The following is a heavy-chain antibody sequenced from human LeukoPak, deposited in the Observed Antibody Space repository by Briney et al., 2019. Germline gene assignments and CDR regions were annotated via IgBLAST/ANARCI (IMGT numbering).Heavy chain of an antibody. CDR2: ISGSGGST. Sequence: GGSLRLSCAASGFTFSSYAMSWIRQAPGKGLEWVSAISGSGGSTYYADSVKGRFTISRDNSKNTLYLKMNSLRAEDTAVYYCAKRFGSYSPAFDIWGQGTMVTVSS. V-gene: IGHV3-23*01. CDR1: GFTFSSYA. D-gene: IGHD2-15*01. CDR3: AKRFGSYSPAFDI. J-gene: IGHJ3*02.